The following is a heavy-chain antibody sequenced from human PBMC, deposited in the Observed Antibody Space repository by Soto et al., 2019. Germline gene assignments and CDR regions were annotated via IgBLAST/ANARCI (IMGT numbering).Heavy chain of an antibody. CDR1: GYTFTSYA. D-gene: IGHD2-15*01. CDR3: ARGGYCSGGSCYYYCYYYYMDV. J-gene: IGHJ6*03. CDR2: INAGNGNT. Sequence: ASVKVSCKASGYTFTSYAMHWVRQAPGQRLEWMGWINAGNGNTKYSQKFQGRVTITRDTSASTAYMELSSLRSEDTAVYYCARGGYCSGGSCYYYCYYYYMDVWGKGTTFTVSS. V-gene: IGHV1-3*01.